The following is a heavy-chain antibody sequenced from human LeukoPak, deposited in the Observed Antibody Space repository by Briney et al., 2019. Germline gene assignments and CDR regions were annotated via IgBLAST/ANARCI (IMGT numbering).Heavy chain of an antibody. CDR2: INHSGST. J-gene: IGHJ4*02. CDR3: ARGRKWGLITMVRGVSLDY. V-gene: IGHV4-34*01. CDR1: GGSFSGYY. D-gene: IGHD3-10*01. Sequence: LETLSLTCAVYGGSFSGYYWSWIRQPPGKGLEWIGEINHSGSTNYNPSLKSRVTISVDTSKNQFSLKLSSVTAADTAVYYCARGRKWGLITMVRGVSLDYWGQGTLVTVSS.